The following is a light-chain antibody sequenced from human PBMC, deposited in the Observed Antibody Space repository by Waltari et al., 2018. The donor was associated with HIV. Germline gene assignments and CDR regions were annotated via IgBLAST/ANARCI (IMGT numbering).Light chain of an antibody. J-gene: IGLJ2*01. V-gene: IGLV2-8*01. CDR3: TSYAGSTFTI. CDR1: RTDVVVYDH. CDR2: QVT. Sequence: QSALTQPPSASGSPGQSVTISCTGTRTDVVVYDHVSCHQHFPGNAPKLITYQVTKRPSGVPDRFFGSKSGSTASLTVSGLQAEDEAYYYCTSYAGSTFTIFGGGTKLTVL.